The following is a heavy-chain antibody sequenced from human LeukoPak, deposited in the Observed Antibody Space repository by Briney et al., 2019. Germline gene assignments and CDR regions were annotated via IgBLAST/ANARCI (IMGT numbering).Heavy chain of an antibody. D-gene: IGHD3-10*01. CDR2: IIPILGIA. J-gene: IGHJ5*02. V-gene: IGHV1-69*04. CDR1: GGTFSSYA. CDR3: ARDRQTSLYYYRFDP. Sequence: GASVKVSCKASGGTFSSYAISWVRQAPGQGLEWMGRIIPILGIANYAQKFQGRVTITADKSTSTAYMELSSLRSEDTAVYYCARDRQTSLYYYRFDPWGQGTLVTVSS.